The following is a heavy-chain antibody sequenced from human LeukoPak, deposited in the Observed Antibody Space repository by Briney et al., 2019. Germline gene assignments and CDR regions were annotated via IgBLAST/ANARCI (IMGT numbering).Heavy chain of an antibody. CDR1: GFTFSNAW. CDR3: TTDLKGYCTGGNCYMGFFDF. Sequence: GGSLRPSCAASGFTFSNAWMSWVRQAPGKGLEWVGRIRSKTAGGTTDYAAPVSGRFTISRDDSKTRLYLQMNNLKTEDTAVYYCTTDLKGYCTGGNCYMGFFDFWGQGTLVTVSS. J-gene: IGHJ4*02. V-gene: IGHV3-15*01. D-gene: IGHD2-15*01. CDR2: IRSKTAGGTT.